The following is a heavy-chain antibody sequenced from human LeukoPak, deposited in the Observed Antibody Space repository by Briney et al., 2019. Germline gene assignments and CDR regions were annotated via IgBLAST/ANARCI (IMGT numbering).Heavy chain of an antibody. J-gene: IGHJ4*02. Sequence: SQTLSLTCTVSGGSISSYYWSWIRQPPEKGLEWIGYIYYSGSTNYNPSLKSRVTISVDTSKNQFSLKLSSVTAADTAVYYCARGRDGYNMDWGQGTLVTVSS. CDR2: IYYSGST. CDR1: GGSISSYY. CDR3: ARGRDGYNMD. V-gene: IGHV4-59*01. D-gene: IGHD5-24*01.